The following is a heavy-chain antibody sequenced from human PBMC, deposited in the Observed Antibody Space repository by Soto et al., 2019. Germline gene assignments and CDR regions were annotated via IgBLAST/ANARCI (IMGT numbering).Heavy chain of an antibody. CDR2: IYSGGST. D-gene: IGHD2-15*01. CDR3: ARDQRSKVDYYYGMDV. J-gene: IGHJ6*02. V-gene: IGHV3-53*01. CDR1: GFTVSSNY. Sequence: EVQLVESGGGLIQPGGSLRLSCAASGFTVSSNYMSWVRQAPGKGLEWVSVIYSGGSTYYADSVKGRFNISRDNSKITLYLQMNGLRAEDTAVYYCARDQRSKVDYYYGMDVWGQGTTVTVSS.